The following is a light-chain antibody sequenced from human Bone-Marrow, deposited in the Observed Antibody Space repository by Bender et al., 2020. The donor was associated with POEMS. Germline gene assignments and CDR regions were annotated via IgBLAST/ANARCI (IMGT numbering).Light chain of an antibody. CDR2: LAT. CDR1: KLGEEY. V-gene: IGLV3-1*01. Sequence: SYELTQPPSVSVSPGQTATITCSGEKLGEEYAFWYQQRPGQSPVVVIYLATKRTPGIPGRFSGSTSGNTGSLTISGTQTMDEADYYCQSWGRDTAVFGGGTKLTVL. CDR3: QSWGRDTAV. J-gene: IGLJ3*02.